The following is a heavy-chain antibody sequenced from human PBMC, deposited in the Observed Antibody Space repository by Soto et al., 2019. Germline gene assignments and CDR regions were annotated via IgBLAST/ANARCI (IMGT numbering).Heavy chain of an antibody. Sequence: PGVSLRLSCAASGFTFSSYGMYWVRQAPGKGLEWVAVISYDESNKYYADTVKGRSTISRDNSKNTLYLQMNSLRVEDTAVYYCAKDSLPVTPYYYAMDVWGQGTTVTVSS. V-gene: IGHV3-30*18. J-gene: IGHJ6*02. CDR3: AKDSLPVTPYYYAMDV. CDR2: ISYDESNK. CDR1: GFTFSSYG. D-gene: IGHD4-17*01.